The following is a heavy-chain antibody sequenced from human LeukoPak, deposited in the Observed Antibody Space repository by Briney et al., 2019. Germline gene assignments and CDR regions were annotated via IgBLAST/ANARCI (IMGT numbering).Heavy chain of an antibody. J-gene: IGHJ4*02. V-gene: IGHV4-4*07. CDR2: LGTSGST. CDR1: GGSISSYY. CDR3: ARTRYYYNSRSYGAPYYFDY. D-gene: IGHD3-10*01. Sequence: SETLSLTCTVSGGSISSYYRSWIRQPAGKGLEWIGRLGTSGSTNYNPSLKSRVTMSVDTSKNQFSLKLSSVTAADTAVYYCARTRYYYNSRSYGAPYYFDYWGQGTLVTVSS.